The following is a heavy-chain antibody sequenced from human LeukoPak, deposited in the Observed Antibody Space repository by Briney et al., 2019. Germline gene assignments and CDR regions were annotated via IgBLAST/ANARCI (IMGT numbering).Heavy chain of an antibody. J-gene: IGHJ4*02. D-gene: IGHD1-26*01. Sequence: GASVKVSCKASGYTFTSYDINWVRQATGQGLEWMGWMNPNSGNTGYAQKFQGRVTMTRNTSISTAYMELSSLRSEDTAVYYCARAAGYTSGSYYYYWGQGTLVTVSS. CDR2: MNPNSGNT. V-gene: IGHV1-8*02. CDR1: GYTFTSYD. CDR3: ARAAGYTSGSYYYY.